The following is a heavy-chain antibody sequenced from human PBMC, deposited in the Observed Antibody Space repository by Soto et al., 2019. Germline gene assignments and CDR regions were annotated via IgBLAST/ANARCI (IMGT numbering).Heavy chain of an antibody. D-gene: IGHD3-22*01. V-gene: IGHV3-33*01. J-gene: IGHJ6*02. CDR2: IWYDVSNK. CDR1: GFTFSSYG. Sequence: GGSLRLSCAASGFTFSSYGMHWVRQAPGKGLEWVAVIWYDVSNKYYADSVKGRFTNSRDNSKNTLYLQMNSLRAEDTAVYYCARYRYDDAMGYYGMDVWGQGTMVTVSS. CDR3: ARYRYDDAMGYYGMDV.